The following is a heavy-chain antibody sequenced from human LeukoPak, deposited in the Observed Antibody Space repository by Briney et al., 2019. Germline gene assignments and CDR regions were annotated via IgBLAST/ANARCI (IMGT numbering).Heavy chain of an antibody. CDR3: VAGTTY. J-gene: IGHJ4*02. CDR1: GFTFSNFW. Sequence: GGSLRLSCAASGFTFSNFWMTWVRQAPGKGLEWVAVIKQDGSQKYYVDSVKGRFTISRDNARNSLYLQMNSLRAEDTAVYWAVAGTTYWGQGTLVTVSS. V-gene: IGHV3-7*05. D-gene: IGHD6-19*01. CDR2: IKQDGSQK.